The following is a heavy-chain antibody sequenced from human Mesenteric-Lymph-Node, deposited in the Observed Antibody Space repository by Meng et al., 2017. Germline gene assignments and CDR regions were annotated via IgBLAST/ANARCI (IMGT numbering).Heavy chain of an antibody. CDR1: GFNFRPAW. CDR3: ARAGYSGYDSDY. CDR2: IKQDGSEK. J-gene: IGHJ4*02. V-gene: IGHV3-7*01. D-gene: IGHD5-12*01. Sequence: GESLKISCGASGFNFRPAWMTWVRQAPGKGLEWVANIKQDGSEKYYVDSVKGRFTISRDNAKNSLYLQMNSLRAEDTAVYYCARAGYSGYDSDYWGQGTLVTVSS.